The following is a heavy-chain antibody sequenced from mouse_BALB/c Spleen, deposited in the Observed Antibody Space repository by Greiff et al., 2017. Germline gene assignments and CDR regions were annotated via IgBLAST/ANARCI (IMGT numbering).Heavy chain of an antibody. CDR1: GFTFSSYA. D-gene: IGHD1-1*01. V-gene: IGHV5-6-5*01. CDR3: ASGSSYYFDY. J-gene: IGHJ2*01. Sequence: EVQRVESGGGLVKPGGSLKLSCAASGFTFSSYAMSWVRQTPEKRLEWVASISSGGSTYYPDSVKGRFTISRDNARNILYLQMSSLRSEDTAMYYCASGSSYYFDYWGQGTTLTVSS. CDR2: ISSGGST.